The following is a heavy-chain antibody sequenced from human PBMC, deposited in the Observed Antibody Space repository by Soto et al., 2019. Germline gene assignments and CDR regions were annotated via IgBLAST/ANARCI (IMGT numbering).Heavy chain of an antibody. CDR1: GFTFSTYA. Sequence: EVQLLESGGGLVQPGGSLRLSCAASGFTFSTYAMSWVRQAPGKGLEWVSTISGSGYTTDYEDSVKGRFTISSDNSKDTLYLQMHSLRADDTAVFYCVKEKDGSSWGQGTLVTVSS. D-gene: IGHD5-12*01. CDR2: ISGSGYTT. V-gene: IGHV3-23*01. J-gene: IGHJ5*02. CDR3: VKEKDGSS.